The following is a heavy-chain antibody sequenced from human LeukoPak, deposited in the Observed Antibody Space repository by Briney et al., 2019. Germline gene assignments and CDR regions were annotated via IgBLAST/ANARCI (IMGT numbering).Heavy chain of an antibody. D-gene: IGHD1-14*01. V-gene: IGHV3-66*01. CDR1: GFTFSSYA. Sequence: GGSLRLSCAASGFTFSSYAMSWVRQAPGKGLEWVSVIYSGGSTYYADSVKGRFTISRDNSKNTLYLQMNSLRAEDTAVYYCARDRPGMNSYYGMDVWGQGTTVTVSS. CDR3: ARDRPGMNSYYGMDV. CDR2: IYSGGST. J-gene: IGHJ6*02.